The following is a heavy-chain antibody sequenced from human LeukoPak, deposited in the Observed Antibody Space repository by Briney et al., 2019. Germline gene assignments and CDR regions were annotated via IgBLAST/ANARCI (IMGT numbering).Heavy chain of an antibody. CDR1: GGSISSYC. Sequence: SETLSLTCTVSGGSISSYCWSWIRQPPGKGLEWIGYIYSSGSTNYNPSLKSRVTLSVDTSKNQFSLQLNSVTAADTAVYYCARSFHCSGGSCYPYYFDYWGQGTLVTVSS. D-gene: IGHD2-15*01. CDR3: ARSFHCSGGSCYPYYFDY. J-gene: IGHJ4*02. V-gene: IGHV4-59*01. CDR2: IYSSGST.